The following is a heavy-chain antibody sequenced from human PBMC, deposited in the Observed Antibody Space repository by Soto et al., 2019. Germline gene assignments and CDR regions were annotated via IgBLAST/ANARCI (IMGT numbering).Heavy chain of an antibody. D-gene: IGHD2-21*01. V-gene: IGHV4-30-4*01. CDR1: GGSISSGGYY. CDR2: IYYSGIT. CDR3: ARVFSISAPDAFDI. J-gene: IGHJ3*02. Sequence: SETLSLTCTVSGGSISSGGYYWSWIRHPPGKGLEWIGYIYYSGITYYNPSLKSRVTISVDTSKNQFSLKLSPVTAADTAVYYCARVFSISAPDAFDIWGQGTMVTVSS.